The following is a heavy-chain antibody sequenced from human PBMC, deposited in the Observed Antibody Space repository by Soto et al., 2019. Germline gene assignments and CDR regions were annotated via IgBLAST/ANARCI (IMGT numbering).Heavy chain of an antibody. D-gene: IGHD3-9*01. Sequence: DVQLVESGGGLIQPGGSLRLSCAISGFSVYGNYMSWVRQAPVKGLEWVSVIYAYSAGTTVYAESVRGRFTISRDTSKNTVDLQMNSLRAEDTAVYYCARGLNFDVWGRGTLVSVSS. CDR3: ARGLNFDV. V-gene: IGHV3-53*01. CDR2: IYAYSAGTT. J-gene: IGHJ4*02. CDR1: GFSVYGNY.